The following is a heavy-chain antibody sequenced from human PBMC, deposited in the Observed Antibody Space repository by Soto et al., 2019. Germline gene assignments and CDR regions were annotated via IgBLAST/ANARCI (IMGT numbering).Heavy chain of an antibody. CDR3: ARLEGLATISYYFDY. D-gene: IGHD3-9*01. CDR2: IYYRGST. V-gene: IGHV4-39*01. J-gene: IGHJ4*02. CDR1: GDSISSGGYY. Sequence: KPSETLSLTCTVSGDSISSGGYYWSWIRQHPGKGLEWIGSIYYRGSTYYNPSLKTRVTISLDKSKSQFSLKLNSVTAADSAVYFCARLEGLATISYYFDYWGQGTLVTVSS.